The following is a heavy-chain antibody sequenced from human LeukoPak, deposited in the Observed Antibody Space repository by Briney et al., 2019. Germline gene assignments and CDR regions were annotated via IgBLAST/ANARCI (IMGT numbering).Heavy chain of an antibody. J-gene: IGHJ6*02. V-gene: IGHV1-18*01. CDR1: GYTFTSYG. CDR2: ISAYNGNT. Sequence: WASVKVSCKASGYTFTSYGISWVRQAPGQGLEWMGGISAYNGNTNYAQKLQGRVTMTTDTSTSTAYMELRSLRSDDTAVYYCAREQTDYSNYESPYYYYYYGMDVWGQGTTVTVSS. CDR3: AREQTDYSNYESPYYYYYYGMDV. D-gene: IGHD4-11*01.